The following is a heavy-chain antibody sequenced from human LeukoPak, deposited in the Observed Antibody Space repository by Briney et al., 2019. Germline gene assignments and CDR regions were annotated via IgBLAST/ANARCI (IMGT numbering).Heavy chain of an antibody. CDR1: SGSFSSYY. CDR2: IYITGST. J-gene: IGHJ4*02. Sequence: PSETLSLTCTVSSGSFSSYYWTWIRQPAGKGLEWIGRIYITGSTNYNPSLKSRVTMSVDTSKNQFSLNLSSVTAADTAVYYCARGRGYYQDYWGQGILVTVSS. D-gene: IGHD3-22*01. CDR3: ARGRGYYQDY. V-gene: IGHV4-4*07.